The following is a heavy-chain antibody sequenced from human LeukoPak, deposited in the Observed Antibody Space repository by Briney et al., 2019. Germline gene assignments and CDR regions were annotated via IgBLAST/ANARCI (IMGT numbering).Heavy chain of an antibody. D-gene: IGHD1-26*01. Sequence: SETLSLTCTVSGGPISSYYWSWIRQPPGKGLEWIGYIYTSGSTNYNPSLKSRVTISVDTSKNQFSLKLSSVTAADTAVYYCARDLGATDYWGQGTLVTVSS. V-gene: IGHV4-4*09. CDR3: ARDLGATDY. CDR2: IYTSGST. J-gene: IGHJ4*02. CDR1: GGPISSYY.